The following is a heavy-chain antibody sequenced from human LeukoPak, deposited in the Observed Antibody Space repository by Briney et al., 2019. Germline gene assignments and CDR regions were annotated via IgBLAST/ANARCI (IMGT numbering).Heavy chain of an antibody. CDR1: GYTFTSYD. Sequence: ASVKVSCKASGYTFTSYDINWVRQATGQGLECMGWVNPNSGNTGYAQKFQGRVTMTRNTSISTAYMELSSLRSEDTAVYYCARHVAPYGDYEFADYWGQGTLVTVSS. CDR2: VNPNSGNT. D-gene: IGHD4-17*01. CDR3: ARHVAPYGDYEFADY. V-gene: IGHV1-8*01. J-gene: IGHJ4*02.